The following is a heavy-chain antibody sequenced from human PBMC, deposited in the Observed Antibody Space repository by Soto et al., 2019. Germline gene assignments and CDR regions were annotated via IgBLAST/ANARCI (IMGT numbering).Heavy chain of an antibody. V-gene: IGHV1-3*01. J-gene: IGHJ6*02. CDR2: INAGNGNT. CDR1: GYTFTSYA. D-gene: IGHD3-10*01. CDR3: ARVGGHWSTWYYYYGLDV. Sequence: QVQLVQSGAEVKKPGASVKVSCKASGYTFTSYAMHWVRQAPGQRLEWMGWINAGNGNTKYSQKFQGRVTITRDTSASTAYMELSSLRSEDTAVYYCARVGGHWSTWYYYYGLDVWGQGATVTVSS.